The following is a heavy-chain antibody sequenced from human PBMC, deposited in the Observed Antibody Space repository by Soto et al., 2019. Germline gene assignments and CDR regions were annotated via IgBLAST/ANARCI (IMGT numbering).Heavy chain of an antibody. V-gene: IGHV4-4*02. Sequence: PSETLSLTCAVSSGSISSSNWWSWVRQPPGKGLEWIGEIYHSGSTNYNPSLKSRVTISVDKSKNQFSLKLSSVTAADTAVYYCARTRHDYSRGAFDIWGQGTMVTVSS. CDR3: ARTRHDYSRGAFDI. CDR2: IYHSGST. J-gene: IGHJ3*02. CDR1: SGSISSSNW. D-gene: IGHD4-4*01.